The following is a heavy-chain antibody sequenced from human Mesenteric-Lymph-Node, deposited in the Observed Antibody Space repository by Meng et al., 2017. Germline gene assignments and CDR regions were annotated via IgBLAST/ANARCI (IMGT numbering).Heavy chain of an antibody. V-gene: IGHV4-30-4*02. J-gene: IGHJ2*01. Sequence: QVQLQESGPGLVKPSDTLSLTCAVSGYSISSGDYYWSWIRQPPGKGLELIGHIYYSGSTSYNPSLKSRVTISVDTSNNQFSLKLSSVTAADTAVYYCARVGWRQWSFDLWGRGTLVTASS. D-gene: IGHD5-18*01. CDR3: ARVGWRQWSFDL. CDR1: GYSISSGDYY. CDR2: IYYSGST.